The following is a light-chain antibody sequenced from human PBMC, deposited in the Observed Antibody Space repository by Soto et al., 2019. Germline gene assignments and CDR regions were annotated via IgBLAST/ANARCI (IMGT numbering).Light chain of an antibody. CDR3: NSYTSRSSSTYV. CDR1: SSDVGGYNY. CDR2: DVS. Sequence: QSALTQPASVSGSPGQSITISCTGTSSDVGGYNYVYWYQQYPGKAPKLMIYDVSNRPSGVSNRFSGSKSGNTASLTISGLQAEDEADYYCNSYTSRSSSTYVFGTGTKLTVL. V-gene: IGLV2-14*01. J-gene: IGLJ1*01.